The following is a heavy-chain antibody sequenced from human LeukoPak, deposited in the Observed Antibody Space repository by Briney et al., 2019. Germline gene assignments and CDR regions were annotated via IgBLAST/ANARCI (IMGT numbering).Heavy chain of an antibody. Sequence: PSETLSLTCAVYGGSFSGCYWSWIRQPPGKGLEWIGEINHSGSTNYNPSLKSRVTISVDTSKNQFSLKLSSVTAADTAVYYCARDGDYYDSSGSYQWARDYWGQGTLVTVSS. V-gene: IGHV4-34*01. CDR3: ARDGDYYDSSGSYQWARDY. CDR1: GGSFSGCY. D-gene: IGHD3-22*01. J-gene: IGHJ4*02. CDR2: INHSGST.